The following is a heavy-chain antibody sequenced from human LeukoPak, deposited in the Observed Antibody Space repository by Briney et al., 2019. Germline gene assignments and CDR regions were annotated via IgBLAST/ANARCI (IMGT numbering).Heavy chain of an antibody. CDR1: GFTFSSYE. Sequence: PGRCLGLSCAASGFTFSSYEMNWVRRAPGKGLEGGSYISSSGSTIYYAESVKGRFTISRDNAKNSLYRQMHSLRAEDTAVFYCGGVGIQLLGAFDIWGQGTMVTVSS. V-gene: IGHV3-48*03. CDR2: ISSSGSTI. CDR3: GGVGIQLLGAFDI. J-gene: IGHJ3*02. D-gene: IGHD5-18*01.